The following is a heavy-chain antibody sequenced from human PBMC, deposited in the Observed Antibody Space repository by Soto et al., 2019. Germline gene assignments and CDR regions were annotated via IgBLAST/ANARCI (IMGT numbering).Heavy chain of an antibody. CDR2: INPSGGST. Sequence: ASVKVSCKASGGTFSSYASSWVRQAPGQGLEWMGIINPSGGSTSYAQKFQGRVTMTRDTSTSTVYMELSSLRSEDTAVYYCARGLGGARTYFDYWGQGTLVTVSS. CDR3: ARGLGGARTYFDY. D-gene: IGHD3-10*01. J-gene: IGHJ4*02. CDR1: GGTFSSYA. V-gene: IGHV1-46*01.